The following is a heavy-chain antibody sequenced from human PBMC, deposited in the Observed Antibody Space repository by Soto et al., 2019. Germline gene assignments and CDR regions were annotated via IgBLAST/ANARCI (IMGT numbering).Heavy chain of an antibody. J-gene: IGHJ5*02. CDR1: GGTIRSPDW. CDR2: IFQSGST. Sequence: SETLSLPFGVSGGTIRSPDWWTWVRQPPGKGLEWIGEIFQSGSTNYTPSLESRVTISVDKSKNQFSLTLTSVTAADTAVYFCARGRGRYSSGWSWFDPWGQGILVTVSS. CDR3: ARGRGRYSSGWSWFDP. D-gene: IGHD6-19*01. V-gene: IGHV4-4*02.